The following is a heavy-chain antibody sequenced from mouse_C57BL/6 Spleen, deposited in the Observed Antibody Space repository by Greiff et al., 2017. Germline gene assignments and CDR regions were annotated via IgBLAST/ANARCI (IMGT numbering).Heavy chain of an antibody. J-gene: IGHJ2*01. V-gene: IGHV1-63*01. CDR1: GYTFTNYW. CDR2: IYPGGGYT. CDR3: ARYRVGEWGYFDY. D-gene: IGHD1-1*02. Sequence: QVQLQQSGAELVRPGPSVKMSCKASGYTFTNYWIGWAKQRPGHGLEWIGDIYPGGGYTNYNEKFKGKATLTADKSSSTAYMQVSSLTSEDSAIYYCARYRVGEWGYFDYWGQGTTLTVSS.